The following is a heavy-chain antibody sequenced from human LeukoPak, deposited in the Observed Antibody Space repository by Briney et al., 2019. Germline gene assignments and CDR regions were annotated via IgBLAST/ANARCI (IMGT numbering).Heavy chain of an antibody. Sequence: PGGSLRLSCAASGFTFSSYEMNWVRQAPGKGLEWVSYISSSGSTICYADSVKGRFTISRDNAKNSLYLQMNSLRAEDTAVYYCAREWLLCMDVWGQGTTVTVSS. V-gene: IGHV3-48*03. CDR1: GFTFSSYE. D-gene: IGHD6-19*01. CDR3: AREWLLCMDV. J-gene: IGHJ6*02. CDR2: ISSSGSTI.